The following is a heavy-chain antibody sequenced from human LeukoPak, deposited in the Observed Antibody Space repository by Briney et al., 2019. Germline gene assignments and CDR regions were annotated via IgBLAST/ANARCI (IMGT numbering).Heavy chain of an antibody. CDR3: ARERGGFCSSTTCSRAFDI. V-gene: IGHV3-48*03. D-gene: IGHD2-2*03. CDR1: GFTFSSYE. CDR2: ISNSDSTI. J-gene: IGHJ3*02. Sequence: PGGSLRLSCAASGFTFSSYEMNWVRQASGRGLEWVSYISNSDSTIYYADSVKGRFTISRDNAKNSLDLQMNSLGAEDTAVYYCARERGGFCSSTTCSRAFDIWGQGTMVTVSS.